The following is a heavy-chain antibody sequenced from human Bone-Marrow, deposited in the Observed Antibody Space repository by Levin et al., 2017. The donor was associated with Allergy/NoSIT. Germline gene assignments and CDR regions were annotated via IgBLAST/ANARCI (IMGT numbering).Heavy chain of an antibody. CDR2: IYSDGAGSGT. CDR3: ARLGGGRHSHYYYAMDV. J-gene: IGHJ6*02. Sequence: PGGSLRLSCAASRLPVNTNYMSWVRQAPGKGLEWVSVIYSDGAGSGTYYADSVKGRFTISRDSARNTLYLQMNGLRSEDTAVYYCARLGGGRHSHYYYAMDVWGQGTTVTVS. V-gene: IGHV3-66*01. D-gene: IGHD3-10*01. CDR1: RLPVNTNY.